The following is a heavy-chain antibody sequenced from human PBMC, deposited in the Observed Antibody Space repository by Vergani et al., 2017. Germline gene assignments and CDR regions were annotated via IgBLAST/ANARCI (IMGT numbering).Heavy chain of an antibody. CDR1: GFTFSSYG. D-gene: IGHD1-1*01. Sequence: QVQLVESGGGVVQPGRSLRLSCVASGFTFSSYGMHWVRQAPGKGLEWVAVISYDGTQKYYADSVKGRFTISRDNSKSTLYLQMNSLRTEDTAVYYCATKSCGTPGCQIGYFREWGQGTLVTVSS. J-gene: IGHJ1*01. V-gene: IGHV3-30*03. CDR2: ISYDGTQK. CDR3: ATKSCGTPGCQIGYFRE.